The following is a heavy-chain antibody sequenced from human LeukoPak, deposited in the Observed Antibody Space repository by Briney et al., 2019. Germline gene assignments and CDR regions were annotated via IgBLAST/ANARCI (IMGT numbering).Heavy chain of an antibody. CDR1: GYTFTSYG. CDR2: INPSDGST. D-gene: IGHD3-3*01. Sequence: ASVKVSCKASGYTFTSYGISWVRQAPEQGLEWMGIINPSDGSTSYAQKLQGRVTMTRDTSTSTVYMDLSLRSEDTAVYYCALEAPGSCYFDYWGQGTLVTVSS. V-gene: IGHV1-46*04. J-gene: IGHJ4*02. CDR3: ALEAPGSCYFDY.